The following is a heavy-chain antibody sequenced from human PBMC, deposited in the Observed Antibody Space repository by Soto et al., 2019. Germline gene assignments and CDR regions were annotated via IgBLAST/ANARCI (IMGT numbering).Heavy chain of an antibody. Sequence: QVQLVQSGPEVKQPGASVRISCQASGYSFTHFEMHWVRQAPGQRLEWMGWINTGNGDTKYSQKFQGRVTFTRDTSASTAYLDLAGLTSDDTAFYFCARGLTRLDYWGQGTLVTVSS. CDR2: INTGNGDT. CDR3: ARGLTRLDY. V-gene: IGHV1-3*04. J-gene: IGHJ4*02. CDR1: GYSFTHFE. D-gene: IGHD7-27*01.